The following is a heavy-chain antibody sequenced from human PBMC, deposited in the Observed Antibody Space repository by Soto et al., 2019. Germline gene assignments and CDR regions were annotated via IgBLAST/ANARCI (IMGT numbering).Heavy chain of an antibody. CDR1: GDSVSSNSAA. J-gene: IGHJ6*02. CDR2: TYYRSKWYN. V-gene: IGHV6-1*01. CDR3: ARDSDPSCSSTSCYTYFAFGMDV. D-gene: IGHD2-2*02. Sequence: QTLSLTCAISGDSVSSNSAAWNWIRQSPSRGLEWLGRTYYRSKWYNDYAVSVKSRITINPDTSKNQFSLQLNSVTPEDTAVYYCARDSDPSCSSTSCYTYFAFGMDVWGQGTTVTVSS.